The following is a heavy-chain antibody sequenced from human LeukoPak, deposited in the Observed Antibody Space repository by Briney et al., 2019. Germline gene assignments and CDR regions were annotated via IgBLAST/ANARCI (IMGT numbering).Heavy chain of an antibody. CDR1: GGSLSSGDFY. CDR3: ARALTGTAFDY. CDR2: IYYSEST. J-gene: IGHJ4*02. Sequence: SQTLSLTCTVSGGSLSSGDFYWSWIRQPPGRGRDWIGYIYYSESTYYNPSLKSRVTISVDTSKNQFSLKLSSVTAADTAVYYCARALTGTAFDYWGQGTLVTVSS. D-gene: IGHD1-1*01. V-gene: IGHV4-30-4*08.